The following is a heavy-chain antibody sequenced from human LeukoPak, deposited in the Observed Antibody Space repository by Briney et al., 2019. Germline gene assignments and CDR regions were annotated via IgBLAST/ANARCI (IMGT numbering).Heavy chain of an antibody. V-gene: IGHV4-59*01. CDR3: TRGAGWLIDY. Sequence: SETLSLTCTVSGGSISSYYWSWIRQPPGKGLEWIGYIYYSGSTNYNPSLKSRVTISADTSKNQFSLRLNSLTTADTAVYYCTRGAGWLIDYWGQGILVTVSS. CDR2: IYYSGST. D-gene: IGHD3-16*01. J-gene: IGHJ4*02. CDR1: GGSISSYY.